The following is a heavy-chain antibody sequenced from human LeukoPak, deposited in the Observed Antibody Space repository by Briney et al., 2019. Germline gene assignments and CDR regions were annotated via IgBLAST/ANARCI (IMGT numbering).Heavy chain of an antibody. J-gene: IGHJ3*02. Sequence: GGSLRLSCAASGFTFSNYAMTWVRQAPGKGPEWVSVISGSGESTYYADSVKGRFTISRDNSKKTVYLQMNSLRAEDTAVYYCASSSTVTTEDAFDIWGQGTMVTVSS. CDR2: ISGSGEST. CDR1: GFTFSNYA. CDR3: ASSSTVTTEDAFDI. D-gene: IGHD4-17*01. V-gene: IGHV3-23*01.